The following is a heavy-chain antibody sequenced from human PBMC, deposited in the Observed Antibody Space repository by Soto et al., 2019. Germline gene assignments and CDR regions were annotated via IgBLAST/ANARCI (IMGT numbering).Heavy chain of an antibody. V-gene: IGHV4-4*02. Sequence: QVQLQESGPGLVKPSGTLSLTCAVSGGSISSSNWWSWVRQPPGKGLEWIGEIYHSGSTNYNPSLKSRVTITVDKSKNQFSLKLSSVTAADTAVYYCARDRYGSGSYLTYGMDVWGQGTTVTVSS. D-gene: IGHD3-10*01. CDR1: GGSISSSNW. J-gene: IGHJ6*02. CDR3: ARDRYGSGSYLTYGMDV. CDR2: IYHSGST.